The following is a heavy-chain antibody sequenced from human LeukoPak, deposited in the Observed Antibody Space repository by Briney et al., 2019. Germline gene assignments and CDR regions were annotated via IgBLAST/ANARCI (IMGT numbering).Heavy chain of an antibody. Sequence: SVKVSCKASGGTLSSYAISWVRQAPGQGLEWMGGIIPIFGTANYAQKFQGRVTITADESTSTAYMELSSLRSEDTAVYYCARETCSGGSCYSGFDYWGQGTLVTVSS. CDR2: IIPIFGTA. CDR1: GGTLSSYA. D-gene: IGHD2-15*01. CDR3: ARETCSGGSCYSGFDY. V-gene: IGHV1-69*13. J-gene: IGHJ4*02.